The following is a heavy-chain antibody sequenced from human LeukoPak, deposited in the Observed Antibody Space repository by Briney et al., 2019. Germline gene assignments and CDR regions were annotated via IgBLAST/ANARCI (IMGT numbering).Heavy chain of an antibody. J-gene: IGHJ4*02. V-gene: IGHV3-23*01. Sequence: GGSLRLPCAASGFTFSSYAMSWVRQAPGKGLEWVSAISGSGGSTYYADSVKGRFTISRDNAKNSLYLQMNSLRAEDTAVYYCARGHYGLDCWGQGTLVIVSS. CDR2: ISGSGGST. CDR3: ARGHYGLDC. CDR1: GFTFSSYA. D-gene: IGHD4-17*01.